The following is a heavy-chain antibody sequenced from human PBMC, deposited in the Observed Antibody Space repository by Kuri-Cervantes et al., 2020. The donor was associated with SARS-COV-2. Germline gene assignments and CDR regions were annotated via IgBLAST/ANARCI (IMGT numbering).Heavy chain of an antibody. V-gene: IGHV5-51*01. Sequence: KVSCKGSVYSFTSYWIGWVRRMPGKGLEWVGIIYPGDSDTRYSPSFQGQVTISADKSISTAYLQWSSLKASDTAMYYCARAFVVVPAASQGAFDIWGQGTMVTVSS. CDR3: ARAFVVVPAASQGAFDI. CDR2: IYPGDSDT. J-gene: IGHJ3*02. CDR1: VYSFTSYW. D-gene: IGHD2-2*01.